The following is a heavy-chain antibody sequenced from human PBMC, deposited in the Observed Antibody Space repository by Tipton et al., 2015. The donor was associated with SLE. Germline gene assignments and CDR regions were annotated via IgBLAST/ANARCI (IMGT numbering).Heavy chain of an antibody. CDR3: ARDGDGSDY. V-gene: IGHV4-4*02. CDR2: IHHRGTT. CDR1: GGSISSNTW. Sequence: TLSLTCTVSGGSISSNTWWNWVRQPPGMGLEWIGEIHHRGTTNYNPSLKSRVTISADTSTNHFSLNMSSVTAADTAIYYCARDGDGSDYWGQGTLVTVSS. J-gene: IGHJ4*02. D-gene: IGHD6-25*01.